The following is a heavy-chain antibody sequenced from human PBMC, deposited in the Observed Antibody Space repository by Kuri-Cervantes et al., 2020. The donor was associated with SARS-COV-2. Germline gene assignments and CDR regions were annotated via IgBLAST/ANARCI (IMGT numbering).Heavy chain of an antibody. Sequence: GGSLRLSCAASGFTVSSNYMSWVRQAPGKGLEWVANIKQDGSEKYYVDSVKGRFTISRDNAKNSLYLQMNSLRAEDTAVYYCARARLEWLPDAFDIWGQGTMVTVSS. D-gene: IGHD3-3*01. J-gene: IGHJ3*02. CDR3: ARARLEWLPDAFDI. V-gene: IGHV3-7*01. CDR2: IKQDGSEK. CDR1: GFTVSSNY.